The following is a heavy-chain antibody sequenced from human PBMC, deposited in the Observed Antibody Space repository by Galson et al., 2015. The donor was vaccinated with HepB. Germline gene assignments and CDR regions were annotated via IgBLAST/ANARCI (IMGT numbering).Heavy chain of an antibody. Sequence: SLRLSCAASGFTFSKYDMHWVRQPPGKSPEWVSVLEPAGETYYTGSVKGRFTISRDDANNILSLQMNNLRVGDTAVYYCAREVGGDYGAFDYWGQGTLVSVSS. D-gene: IGHD4-17*01. J-gene: IGHJ4*02. CDR1: GFTFSKYD. CDR2: LEPAGET. V-gene: IGHV3-13*01. CDR3: AREVGGDYGAFDY.